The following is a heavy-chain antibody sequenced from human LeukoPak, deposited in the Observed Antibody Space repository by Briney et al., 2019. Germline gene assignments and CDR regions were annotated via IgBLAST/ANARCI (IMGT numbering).Heavy chain of an antibody. J-gene: IGHJ4*02. D-gene: IGHD3-3*01. V-gene: IGHV3-43*02. CDR2: ISGDGGST. CDR3: AKGARRITIFGVVITPIDY. Sequence: PGGSLRLSCAASGFTFDDYAMHWVRQAPGKGLEWVSLISGDGGSTYYADSVKGRFTISRDNSKNFLYLQMNSLRTEDTALYYCAKGARRITIFGVVITPIDYWGQGTLVTVSS. CDR1: GFTFDDYA.